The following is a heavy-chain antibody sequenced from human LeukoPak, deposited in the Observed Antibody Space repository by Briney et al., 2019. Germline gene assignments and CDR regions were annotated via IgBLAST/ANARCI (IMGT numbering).Heavy chain of an antibody. CDR1: GFTVSSNY. Sequence: GGSLRLSCAASGFTVSSNYMSWVRQAPGKGPEWVSVIYSGGSTYYADSVKGRFTISRDNSKNTLYLQMNSLRAEDTAVYYCARGLEMATITIWGQGTMVTVSS. CDR2: IYSGGST. V-gene: IGHV3-66*01. J-gene: IGHJ3*02. CDR3: ARGLEMATITI. D-gene: IGHD5-24*01.